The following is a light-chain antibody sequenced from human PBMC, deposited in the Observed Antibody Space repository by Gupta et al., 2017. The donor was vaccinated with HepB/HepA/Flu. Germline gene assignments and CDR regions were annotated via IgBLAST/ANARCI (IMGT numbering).Light chain of an antibody. CDR2: KAS. CDR1: QSISNW. J-gene: IGKJ1*01. V-gene: IGKV1-5*03. Sequence: DIQMTQSPSTLSASVGDRVIITCRASQSISNWLAWYQQKPGKAPNLLIYKASSLESGVPSRFSGSGSGTEFTLTISSLQPDDFATYYCQQDSNYWTFGPGTKVDIK. CDR3: QQDSNYWT.